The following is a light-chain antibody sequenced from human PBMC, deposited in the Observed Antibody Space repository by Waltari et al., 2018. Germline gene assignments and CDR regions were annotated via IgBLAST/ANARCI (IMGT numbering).Light chain of an antibody. V-gene: IGKV4-1*01. CDR3: QQAYRTPLT. CDR2: WES. J-gene: IGKJ4*01. CDR1: QSILYSSSNKNY. Sequence: DIVMTQSPDSLTVSLGKSATIKRNSSQSILYSSSNKNYLAWYQQKSGQPPNLLVYWESAQAAGVPDRFYGSGSGTDFTLTISSLQPEDVAVYYFQQAYRTPLTFGGGTKVEIK.